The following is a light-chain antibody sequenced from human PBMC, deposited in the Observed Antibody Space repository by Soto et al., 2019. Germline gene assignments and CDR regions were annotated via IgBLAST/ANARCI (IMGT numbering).Light chain of an antibody. CDR3: AAWDDNLKSVL. Sequence: QSVLTQPPSASGTPGQRVTISCSGSKSNIGTDYVNWYQHLPGTAPKLLIHSDTQRPSGVTDRFSGSKSGTSASLAITGLEAEDEGDYYCAAWDDNLKSVLFGGGTKLTVL. CDR1: KSNIGTDY. CDR2: SDT. V-gene: IGLV1-44*01. J-gene: IGLJ3*02.